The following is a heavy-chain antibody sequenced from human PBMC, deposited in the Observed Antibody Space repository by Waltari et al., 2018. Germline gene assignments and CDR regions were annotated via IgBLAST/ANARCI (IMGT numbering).Heavy chain of an antibody. CDR1: GFSFAKYG. V-gene: IGHV3-7*04. CDR3: ARDRGWLAHDY. Sequence: EVQLVESGADLVQPGGSLRLSCAASGFSFAKYGMAWVRQAPGKGLEGVANRKQDGSTKYYEASVRGRFTISRDNAKNSLYLQMNSLRAEDTAVYYCARDRGWLAHDYWGQGTLVTVSS. CDR2: RKQDGSTK. D-gene: IGHD6-19*01. J-gene: IGHJ4*02.